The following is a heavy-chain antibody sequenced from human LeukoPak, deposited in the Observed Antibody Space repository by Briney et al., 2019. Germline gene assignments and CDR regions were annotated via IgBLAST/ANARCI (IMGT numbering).Heavy chain of an antibody. CDR3: TLQRISFLNYFDP. CDR2: FDPEDGET. CDR1: GHTLTELF. J-gene: IGHJ5*02. D-gene: IGHD2/OR15-2a*01. Sequence: ASVKVSCKVSGHTLTELFMHWVRQAPGKGLEWMGGFDPEDGETIYAQKFQGRVTMTKDTSTHTGYMELSSLRSDDTAVNYCTLQRISFLNYFDPWGQGTLVTVSS. V-gene: IGHV1-24*01.